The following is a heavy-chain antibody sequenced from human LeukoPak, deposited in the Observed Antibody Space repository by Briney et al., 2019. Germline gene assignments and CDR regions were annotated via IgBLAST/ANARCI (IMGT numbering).Heavy chain of an antibody. CDR3: ARDKKSGESSEIDY. CDR1: GFTFSNSW. J-gene: IGHJ4*02. D-gene: IGHD3-10*01. Sequence: GGSLRLSCAASGFTFSNSWVDWVRQAPGKGLVWVSCINRDGSTTKYADSVKGRFTVSRDNAKNTLNLQMNSLRAEDTAVYYCARDKKSGESSEIDYWGQGTLVTVSS. CDR2: INRDGSTT. V-gene: IGHV3-74*03.